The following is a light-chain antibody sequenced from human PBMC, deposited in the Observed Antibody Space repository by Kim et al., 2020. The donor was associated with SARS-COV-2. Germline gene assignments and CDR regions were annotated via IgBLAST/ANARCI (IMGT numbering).Light chain of an antibody. CDR2: YED. CDR1: SSDVGGFTG. CDR3: CTSFANSYIWV. J-gene: IGLJ3*02. Sequence: GQSVTISCTGSSSDVGGFTGYWWHQQPQRAPHHLFFYEDNRPSGGAHRCSGGKSAGTASPLIIGRQQDEEADYYCCTSFANSYIWVFGGGTKVTVL. V-gene: IGLV2-18*02.